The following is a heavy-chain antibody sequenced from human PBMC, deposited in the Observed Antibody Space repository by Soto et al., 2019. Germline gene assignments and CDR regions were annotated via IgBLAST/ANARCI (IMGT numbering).Heavy chain of an antibody. CDR1: GFTFSIYA. D-gene: IGHD3-22*01. CDR3: VKGEYYYDSSGYYPFDY. V-gene: IGHV3-64D*06. CDR2: ISINGGIT. J-gene: IGHJ4*02. Sequence: PGGSLRLSCSASGFTFSIYAMHWVRQAPGKGLEYVSFISINGGITHFAVSVKGRFTISRDNSKNTVYLQMSSLRVEDTAVYYCVKGEYYYDSSGYYPFDYWGQGTLVTVSS.